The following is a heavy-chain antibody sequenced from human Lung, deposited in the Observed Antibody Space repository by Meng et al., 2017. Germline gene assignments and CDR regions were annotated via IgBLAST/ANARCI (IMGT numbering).Heavy chain of an antibody. CDR2: ISSSSA. CDR3: ARGRVVVAATPSDY. J-gene: IGHJ4*02. D-gene: IGHD2-15*01. V-gene: IGHV3-21*01. Sequence: ELQLVESGGGLVKPGRYLRLSGTASGFSFSSYSMNWVRQAPGKGLEWVSSISSSSAYADSVKGRFTISRDNAKNSLYLQMNSLRAEDTAVYYCARGRVVVAATPSDYWGQGTLVTVSS. CDR1: GFSFSSYS.